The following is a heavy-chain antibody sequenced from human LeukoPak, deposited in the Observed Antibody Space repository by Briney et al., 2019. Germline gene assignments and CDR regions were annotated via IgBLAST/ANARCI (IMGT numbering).Heavy chain of an antibody. CDR2: INHSGST. CDR3: ARGKSILEWLTNLTYYYYGMDV. D-gene: IGHD3-3*01. CDR1: GGSFSGYY. J-gene: IGHJ6*02. Sequence: PSETLSLTCAVYGGSFSGYYWSWIRQPPGKGLEWIGEINHSGSTNYNPSLKSRVTISVDTSKNHFSLKLSSVTAADTAVYYCARGKSILEWLTNLTYYYYGMDVWGQGTTVTVSS. V-gene: IGHV4-34*01.